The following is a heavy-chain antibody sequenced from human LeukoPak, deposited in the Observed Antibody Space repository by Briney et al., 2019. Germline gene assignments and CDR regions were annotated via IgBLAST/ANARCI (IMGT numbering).Heavy chain of an antibody. V-gene: IGHV3-53*04. Sequence: GGSLRLSCAASGFTVSSNYMSWVRQAPGKGLEWVSVIYSGGSTYYADSVKGRFNISRHNSKNTLYLQMNSLRAEDTAVYYCARSSSGYYYDSSGYDAFDIWGQGTMVTVSS. D-gene: IGHD3-22*01. CDR2: IYSGGST. CDR1: GFTVSSNY. J-gene: IGHJ3*02. CDR3: ARSSSGYYYDSSGYDAFDI.